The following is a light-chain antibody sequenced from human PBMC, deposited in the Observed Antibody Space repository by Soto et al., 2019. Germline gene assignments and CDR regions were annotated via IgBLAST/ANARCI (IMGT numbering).Light chain of an antibody. CDR3: QQYNKWPLT. V-gene: IGKV3-15*01. J-gene: IGKJ4*01. CDR2: GAS. CDR1: ESVSNN. Sequence: EIVLTQSPATLSVSQGERATLSCRASESVSNNLAWYHQKPGQAPRLLIFGASARATGIPARFSGSGSGTEFTLTISRLQSEDFAVYYCQQYNKWPLTFGGGTKVEIK.